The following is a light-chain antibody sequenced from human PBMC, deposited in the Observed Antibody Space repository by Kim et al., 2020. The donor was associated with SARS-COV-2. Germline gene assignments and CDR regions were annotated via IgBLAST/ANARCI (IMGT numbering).Light chain of an antibody. V-gene: IGLV3-19*01. CDR1: SLRSDY. Sequence: ALGQTVRITCQGDSLRSDYATWYQQKPGQAPKVVIYGKDNRPSGVPDRFSGSSSGNTAYLTITGTQAGDEADYYCNSRDSSDYVVFGGGTKVTVL. CDR2: GKD. CDR3: NSRDSSDYVV. J-gene: IGLJ2*01.